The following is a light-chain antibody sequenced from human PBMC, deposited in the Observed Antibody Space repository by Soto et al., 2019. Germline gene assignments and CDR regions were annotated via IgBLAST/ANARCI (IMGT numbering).Light chain of an antibody. CDR2: DAS. CDR1: QSVSIN. J-gene: IGKJ5*01. Sequence: EIVMTQSPGTMSVSPGERATLSCRASQSVSINLAWYQQKPGQAPRLLIYDASTRATGIPARFSGSGSGTEFTLTISSLQSKDFAVYYCQQYNNWHPLTFGGGTRLEI. CDR3: QQYNNWHPLT. V-gene: IGKV3D-15*01.